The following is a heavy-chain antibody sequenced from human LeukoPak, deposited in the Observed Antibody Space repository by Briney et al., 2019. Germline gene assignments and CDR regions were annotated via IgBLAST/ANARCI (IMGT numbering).Heavy chain of an antibody. Sequence: ASVKVSCKASGYTFTGYYMHWVRQAPGQGLEWMGWINPNSGGTDYAQKFQGRVTMTRDTSISTAYMELSRLRSDDTAVYYCASCSSTSCHTQFDYWGRGTLVTVSS. CDR2: INPNSGGT. CDR1: GYTFTGYY. CDR3: ASCSSTSCHTQFDY. J-gene: IGHJ4*02. V-gene: IGHV1-2*02. D-gene: IGHD2-2*01.